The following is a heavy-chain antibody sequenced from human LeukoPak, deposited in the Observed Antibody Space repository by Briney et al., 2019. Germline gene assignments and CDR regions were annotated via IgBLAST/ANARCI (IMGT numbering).Heavy chain of an antibody. D-gene: IGHD3-22*01. J-gene: IGHJ4*02. CDR1: GFTFSSYS. CDR2: ISSSSSYI. CDR3: ARDFPYYDSSGYHYDY. V-gene: IGHV3-21*01. Sequence: GGSLRLSCAASGFTFSSYSMNWVRQVPGKGLEWVSSISSSSSYIYYADSVKGRFTISRDNAKNSLYLQMNSLRAEDTAVYYCARDFPYYDSSGYHYDYWGQGTLVTVSS.